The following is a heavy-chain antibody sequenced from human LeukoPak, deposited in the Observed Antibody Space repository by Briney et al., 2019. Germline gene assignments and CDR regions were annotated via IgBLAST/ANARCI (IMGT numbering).Heavy chain of an antibody. J-gene: IGHJ4*02. Sequence: SETLSLTCTVSGGSISSSSYYWGWIRQPPGKGLEWIGSIYYSGSTYYNPPLKSRVTISVDTSKNQFSLKLSSVIAADTAVYYCAKPNVDTATYYFDYWGQGTLVTVSS. D-gene: IGHD5-18*01. V-gene: IGHV4-39*01. CDR2: IYYSGST. CDR3: AKPNVDTATYYFDY. CDR1: GGSISSSSYY.